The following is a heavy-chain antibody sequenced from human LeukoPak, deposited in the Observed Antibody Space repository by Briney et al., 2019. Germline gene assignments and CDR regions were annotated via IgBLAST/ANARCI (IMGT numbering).Heavy chain of an antibody. J-gene: IGHJ4*02. CDR2: ISGSGGST. Sequence: PGGSLRLSCAASGFTFSSYAMDWVRQAPGKGLEWVSYISGSGGSTYYADSVKGRFTISRDNSKNTLYPQMNSLRAEDTSVYYCAKENEGYSYGYAVDYWGQGTLVTVSS. D-gene: IGHD5-18*01. CDR3: AKENEGYSYGYAVDY. CDR1: GFTFSSYA. V-gene: IGHV3-23*01.